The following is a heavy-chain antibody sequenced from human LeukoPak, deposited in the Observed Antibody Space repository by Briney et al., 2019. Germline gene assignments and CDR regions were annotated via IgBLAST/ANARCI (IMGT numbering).Heavy chain of an antibody. V-gene: IGHV3-21*05. CDR1: GFMFSSYS. CDR3: VRGNDYGGPHY. D-gene: IGHD4-23*01. CDR2: INSNGNNI. J-gene: IGHJ4*02. Sequence: GGSLRLSCAASGFMFSSYSMNWVRQAPGKGLEFISYINSNGNNIHYADSVKGRFTISRDNGKNTLFLQMNSLRAEDAAVYYCVRGNDYGGPHYWGQGTLVTVSS.